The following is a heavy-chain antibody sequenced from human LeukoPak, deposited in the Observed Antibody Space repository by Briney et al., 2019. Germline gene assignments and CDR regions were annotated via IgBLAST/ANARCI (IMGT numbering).Heavy chain of an antibody. CDR3: ATGYCSSTSCSDAFDI. V-gene: IGHV1-8*03. CDR2: MNPNSGNT. D-gene: IGHD2-2*01. CDR1: GYTFTSYD. Sequence: ASVKVSCKASGYTFTSYDINWVRRATGQGLEWMGWMNPNSGNTGYAQKFQGRVTITRNTSISTAYMELSSLRSEDTAVYYCATGYCSSTSCSDAFDIWGQGTMVTVSS. J-gene: IGHJ3*02.